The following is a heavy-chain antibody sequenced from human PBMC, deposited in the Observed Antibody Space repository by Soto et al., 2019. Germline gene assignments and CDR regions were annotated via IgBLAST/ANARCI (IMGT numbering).Heavy chain of an antibody. D-gene: IGHD1-20*01. J-gene: IGHJ4*02. CDR1: GFTFSSDA. CDR2: ISDDGTNK. V-gene: IGHV3-30-3*01. CDR3: EGAPYKRGGAEGY. Sequence: QVQLVESGGGVVQPGRSLRLSCAASGFTFSSDAMHWVRQPPGKGLEWVTLISDDGTNKYYADYVKGRFTIARDNAKNTLYMQRNSRRAEDTAVDYGEGAPYKRGGAEGYWGQGTLVTVSS.